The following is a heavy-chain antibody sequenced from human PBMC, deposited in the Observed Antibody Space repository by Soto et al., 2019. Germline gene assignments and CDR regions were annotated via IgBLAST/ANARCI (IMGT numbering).Heavy chain of an antibody. V-gene: IGHV3-48*04. CDR1: GFTFSTYT. CDR2: ISSSGRTI. CDR3: AKGRPPLIPFDP. J-gene: IGHJ5*02. Sequence: PGGSLRLSCEAFGFTFSTYTMNWVRQAPGKGLEWVSYISSSGRTISYADPVKGRFSISRDNAKNSLYLQMNSLRGEDTAVYYCAKGRPPLIPFDPWGQGTLVTVSS.